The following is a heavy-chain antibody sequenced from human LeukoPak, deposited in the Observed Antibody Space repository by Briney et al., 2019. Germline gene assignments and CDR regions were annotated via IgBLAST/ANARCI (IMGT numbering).Heavy chain of an antibody. CDR1: GFTFSTYA. D-gene: IGHD3-10*01. Sequence: GGSLRLSCAASGFTFSTYAMHWVRQAPGKGLEYVSTISSNGRSTYYANSVKGRFTISRDNSKNTLFLQMGSLRAEDMAVYYCVRGGEERFGELSGFWGQGTLVTVSS. CDR3: VRGGEERFGELSGF. CDR2: ISSNGRST. J-gene: IGHJ4*02. V-gene: IGHV3-64*01.